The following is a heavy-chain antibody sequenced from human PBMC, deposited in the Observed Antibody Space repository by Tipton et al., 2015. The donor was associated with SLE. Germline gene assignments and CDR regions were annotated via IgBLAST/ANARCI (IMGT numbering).Heavy chain of an antibody. CDR3: ARGDDILTDNWFNS. V-gene: IGHV4-4*07. CDR2: IYTNRDF. J-gene: IGHJ5*01. D-gene: IGHD3-9*01. Sequence: LRLSCAASGFTVSSNYMSWVRQPAGKGPEWIGRIYTNRDFNYNPSLKSRVSMSVDTSKSQFSLELTSVTVADTAVYYCARGDDILTDNWFNSWGQGTLVTVSP. CDR1: GFTVSSNY.